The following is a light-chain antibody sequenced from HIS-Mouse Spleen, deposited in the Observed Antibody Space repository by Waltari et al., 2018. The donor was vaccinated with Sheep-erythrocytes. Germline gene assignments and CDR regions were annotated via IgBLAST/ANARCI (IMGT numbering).Light chain of an antibody. CDR1: KLGDKY. CDR2: QDS. V-gene: IGLV3-1*01. J-gene: IGLJ1*01. Sequence: SYELTQPPSVSVSPGQTASITCSGDKLGDKYACWYQQKPGQSPVLVIYQDSKRPSGIPERFSGSNSGNQATLTISGTQAMDEADYYCQAWDSSTYVFGTGTKVTVL. CDR3: QAWDSSTYV.